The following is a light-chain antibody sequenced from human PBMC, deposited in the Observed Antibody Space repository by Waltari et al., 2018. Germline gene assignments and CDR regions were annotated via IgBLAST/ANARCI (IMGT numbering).Light chain of an antibody. CDR3: QQYGSSPET. Sequence: EIVLTQSPGTLSLSPGERATLSCRASQTVTSNYLAWYQQKPDQAPRLLIYGASSRATGIPDRFSSSGSGTDFTLTISRLEPEDVAVYYCQQYGSSPETFGQGTKVEIK. CDR1: QTVTSNY. V-gene: IGKV3-20*01. J-gene: IGKJ1*01. CDR2: GAS.